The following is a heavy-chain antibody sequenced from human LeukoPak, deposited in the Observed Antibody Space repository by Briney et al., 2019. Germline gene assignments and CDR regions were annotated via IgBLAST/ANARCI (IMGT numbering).Heavy chain of an antibody. Sequence: SETLSLTCTVSGGSISSGNYYWSWIRQPAGKGLEWIARISTSGTTHYNPSLKSRVTISVDTSKNQFSLKLTSVTAADTAVYYCARDPRFWSGPRLDVWGKGTTVTVSS. CDR2: ISTSGTT. CDR1: GGSISSGNYY. CDR3: ARDPRFWSGPRLDV. J-gene: IGHJ6*04. D-gene: IGHD3-3*01. V-gene: IGHV4-61*02.